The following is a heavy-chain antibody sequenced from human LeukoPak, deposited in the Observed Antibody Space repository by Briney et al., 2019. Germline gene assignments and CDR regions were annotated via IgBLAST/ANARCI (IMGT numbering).Heavy chain of an antibody. CDR3: TRVRSDYGSGSYCPY. V-gene: IGHV3-49*03. D-gene: IGHD3-10*01. J-gene: IGHJ4*02. Sequence: GGSLRLSCTASGFTFGDYAMSWFRQAPGKGLEWVGFIRSKAYGGTTEYAASVKGRFTISRDDSKSIAYLQMNSLKTEDTAVYYCTRVRSDYGSGSYCPYWGQGTLVTVSS. CDR2: IRSKAYGGTT. CDR1: GFTFGDYA.